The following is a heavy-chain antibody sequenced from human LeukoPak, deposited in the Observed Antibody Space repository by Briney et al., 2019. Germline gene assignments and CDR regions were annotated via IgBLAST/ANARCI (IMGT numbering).Heavy chain of an antibody. D-gene: IGHD3-22*01. Sequence: ASLKVSCKASGYTFTSYGISWMRQAPGQGLEWMGWIGAYNGNTTYAQKFQGRVTMTTDTSTSTAYVVLRSLRSDDTAVYYCAKVKGDSSGYSDDYYFDYWGQGTLVTVSS. CDR3: AKVKGDSSGYSDDYYFDY. CDR1: GYTFTSYG. V-gene: IGHV1-18*01. CDR2: IGAYNGNT. J-gene: IGHJ4*02.